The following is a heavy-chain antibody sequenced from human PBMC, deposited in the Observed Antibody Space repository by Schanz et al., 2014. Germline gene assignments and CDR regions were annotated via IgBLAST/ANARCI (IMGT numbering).Heavy chain of an antibody. CDR2: ISDSGDTA. Sequence: DVQLLESGGGLVQPGGSLRLSCAASGFTFTNYAMSWVRQAPGKGLEWVSLISDSGDTAYYADSVKGRFTISRDNSKNTLYLQMNSLRPEDTAVYYCARGGFGEVSYFDYWGQGTLXTVSS. CDR1: GFTFTNYA. D-gene: IGHD3-10*01. V-gene: IGHV3-23*01. J-gene: IGHJ4*02. CDR3: ARGGFGEVSYFDY.